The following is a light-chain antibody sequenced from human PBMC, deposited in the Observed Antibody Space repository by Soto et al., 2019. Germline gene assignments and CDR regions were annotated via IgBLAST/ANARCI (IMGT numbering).Light chain of an antibody. CDR2: EVS. CDR1: SSDVGGYNY. Sequence: QSVLTQPPSASGSPGQSVTISCTGTSSDVGGYNYVSWYQQHPGKAPKLMIYEVSKRLSGVPDRFSGSKSGNTASLTVSGLQAEDEADYYCSPYAGSNNCYVFGTGTKLTVL. V-gene: IGLV2-8*01. CDR3: SPYAGSNNCYV. J-gene: IGLJ1*01.